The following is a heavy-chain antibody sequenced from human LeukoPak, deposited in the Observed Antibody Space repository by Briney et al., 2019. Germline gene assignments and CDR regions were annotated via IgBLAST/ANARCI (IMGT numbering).Heavy chain of an antibody. V-gene: IGHV3-43*01. D-gene: IGHD6-13*01. CDR1: GFTFDDYT. Sequence: PGGSLRLSCAASGFTFDDYTMHWVRQAPGKGLEWVSLISWDGGSTYYADSVKGRFTISRDNSKNSLYLQMNSLRTEDTALYYCAKGSYSSSWPHFDYWGQGTLVTVSS. CDR3: AKGSYSSSWPHFDY. CDR2: ISWDGGST. J-gene: IGHJ4*02.